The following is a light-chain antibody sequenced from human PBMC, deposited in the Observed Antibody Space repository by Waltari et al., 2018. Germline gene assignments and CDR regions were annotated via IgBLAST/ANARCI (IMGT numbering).Light chain of an antibody. CDR2: DAS. V-gene: IGKV1-33*01. CDR1: QDISNY. Sequence: DIQMTQSPSSLSASVGDRVTITCQASQDISNYLNWDQQKPGKAPKLLIYDASNLETGVPSRFSGSGSGTDFTFTISSLQPEDIATYYCQQYDNLPPTWTFGQGTKVEIK. CDR3: QQYDNLPPTWT. J-gene: IGKJ1*01.